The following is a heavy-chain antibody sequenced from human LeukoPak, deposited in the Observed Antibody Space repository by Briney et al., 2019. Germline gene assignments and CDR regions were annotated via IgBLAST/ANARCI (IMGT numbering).Heavy chain of an antibody. CDR2: ISYDGSNK. CDR3: ARDGTYYDSSGLFDY. D-gene: IGHD3-22*01. Sequence: GGSLRLSCAASGFTFSSCAMHWVRQAPGKGLEWVTVISYDGSNKYYADSVKGRFTISRDNSKNTLYLQINSLRAEDTAVYYCARDGTYYDSSGLFDYWGQGTLVTVSS. J-gene: IGHJ4*02. V-gene: IGHV3-30-3*01. CDR1: GFTFSSCA.